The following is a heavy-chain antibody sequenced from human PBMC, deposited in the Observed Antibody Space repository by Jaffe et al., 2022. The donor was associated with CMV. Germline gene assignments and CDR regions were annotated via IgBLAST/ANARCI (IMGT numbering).Heavy chain of an antibody. Sequence: EVQLVESGGGLVQPGGSLRLSCAASGFTFSSYSMNWVRQAPGKGLEWVSYISSSSSTIYYADSVQGRFTISRDNAKSSLYLQMNSLRDEDTAMYYCARGGSGRWFGMDVWGQGTTVTVSS. V-gene: IGHV3-48*02. D-gene: IGHD3-10*01. J-gene: IGHJ6*02. CDR3: ARGGSGRWFGMDV. CDR2: ISSSSSTI. CDR1: GFTFSSYS.